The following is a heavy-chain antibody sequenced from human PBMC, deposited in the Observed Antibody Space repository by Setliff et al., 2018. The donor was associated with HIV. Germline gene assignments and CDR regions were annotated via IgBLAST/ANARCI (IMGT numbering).Heavy chain of an antibody. CDR2: FDPEEGET. J-gene: IGHJ1*01. Sequence: ASVKVSCKVSGYTLTKLSMPWVRQAPGKGLEWMGGFDPEEGETIYAQKFRGRVTMTEDTSTDTAYMEPSSLRSEDTAMYYCAIVKPYYDFWSGSHIGGYFQHWGQGTLVTVSS. V-gene: IGHV1-24*01. D-gene: IGHD3-3*01. CDR3: AIVKPYYDFWSGSHIGGYFQH. CDR1: GYTLTKLS.